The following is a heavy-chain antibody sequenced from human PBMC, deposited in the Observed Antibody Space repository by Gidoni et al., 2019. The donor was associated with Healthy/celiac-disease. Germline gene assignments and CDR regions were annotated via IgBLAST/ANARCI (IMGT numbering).Heavy chain of an antibody. D-gene: IGHD4-17*01. J-gene: IGHJ4*02. Sequence: EVQLVESGGGLVQPGGSLKLSCAASGFTLRGAAMHWVRQASGKGLGWVGRIRSKANSYATAYAASVKGRFTISRDDSKNTAYLQMNSLKTEDTAVYYCTRHDYGDYDGVDYWGQGTLVTVSS. CDR2: IRSKANSYAT. V-gene: IGHV3-73*02. CDR3: TRHDYGDYDGVDY. CDR1: GFTLRGAA.